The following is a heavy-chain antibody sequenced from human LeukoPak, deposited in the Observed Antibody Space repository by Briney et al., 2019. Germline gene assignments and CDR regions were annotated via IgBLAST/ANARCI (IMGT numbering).Heavy chain of an antibody. CDR1: GYTFTSYG. Sequence: GASVKVSCKASGYTFTSYGISWVRQALGQGLEWMGWISAYNGNTNYAQKLQGRVTMTTDTSTSTAYMELRSLRSDDTAVYYCARVVAYCGGDCYSEFDYWGQGTLVTVSS. J-gene: IGHJ4*02. D-gene: IGHD2-21*02. CDR2: ISAYNGNT. V-gene: IGHV1-18*01. CDR3: ARVVAYCGGDCYSEFDY.